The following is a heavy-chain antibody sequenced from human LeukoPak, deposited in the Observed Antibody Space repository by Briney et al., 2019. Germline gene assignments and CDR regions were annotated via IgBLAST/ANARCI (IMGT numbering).Heavy chain of an antibody. J-gene: IGHJ6*03. D-gene: IGHD1-14*01. V-gene: IGHV4-39*07. CDR1: GGSISSSSYY. Sequence: SETLSLTCTVSGGSISSSSYYWGWIRQPPGKGLEWIGSVYYSGTTYYNPSLKSRVTMSVDTSKNQFSLKLSSVTAADTAVYYCARASEDYYYYYMDVWGKGTTVTISS. CDR3: ARASEDYYYYYMDV. CDR2: VYYSGTT.